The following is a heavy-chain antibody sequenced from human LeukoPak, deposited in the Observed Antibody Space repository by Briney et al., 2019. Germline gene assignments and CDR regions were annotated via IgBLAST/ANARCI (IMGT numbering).Heavy chain of an antibody. V-gene: IGHV4-39*07. Sequence: SETLSLTCTVSGGSISSSSYYWGWIRQPPGKGLEWIGSIYYSGSTYYNPSLKGRVTISVDTSKNQFSLKLSSVTAADTAVYYCARDPHPYYYDSSGYYSAPRKRLYYFNYWGQGTLVTVSS. CDR2: IYYSGST. D-gene: IGHD3-22*01. CDR3: ARDPHPYYYDSSGYYSAPRKRLYYFNY. CDR1: GGSISSSSYY. J-gene: IGHJ4*02.